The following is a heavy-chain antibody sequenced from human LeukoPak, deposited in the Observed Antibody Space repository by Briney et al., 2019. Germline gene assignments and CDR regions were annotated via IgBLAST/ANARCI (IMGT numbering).Heavy chain of an antibody. Sequence: PGRSLRLSCAASGSTFSRYWMSWVRQAPGKGLEWVATIKQDGSEKFYVDSVRGRFTISRDNAENSLFLQMNSLRAEDTAVYYCARDRSRAEDDWGQGTLVTVSS. CDR3: ARDRSRAEDD. D-gene: IGHD1-14*01. CDR1: GSTFSRYW. J-gene: IGHJ4*02. CDR2: IKQDGSEK. V-gene: IGHV3-7*01.